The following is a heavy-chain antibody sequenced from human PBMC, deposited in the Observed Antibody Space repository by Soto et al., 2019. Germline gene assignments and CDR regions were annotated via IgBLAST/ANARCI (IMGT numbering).Heavy chain of an antibody. V-gene: IGHV3-23*01. D-gene: IGHD6-13*01. J-gene: IGHJ6*02. CDR3: AKVQDPPGHIAAAGPTRYYGMDV. CDR1: GFTFSSYA. CDR2: ISGSGGST. Sequence: GGSLRLSCAASGFTFSSYAMSWVRQAPGKGLEWVSAISGSGGSTYYADSVKGRFTISRDNSKNTLYLQMNSLRAEDTAVYYCAKVQDPPGHIAAAGPTRYYGMDVWGQGTTVTVSS.